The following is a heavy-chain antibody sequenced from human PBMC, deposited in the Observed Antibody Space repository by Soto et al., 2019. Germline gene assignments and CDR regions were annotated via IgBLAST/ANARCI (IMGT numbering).Heavy chain of an antibody. V-gene: IGHV1-18*01. Sequence: QVLLVQSGAEVKKPGASVKVACKASGYTFTNYGISWVRQAPGQGLEWLGWISTYNGDRDFAQKVQGRVTMTTDTSTTTAYMELRSLRSNDTAVYYCARSRAGGTREQYPSFYFDYWGQGALVTVSS. CDR2: ISTYNGDR. CDR1: GYTFTNYG. D-gene: IGHD1-26*01. J-gene: IGHJ4*02. CDR3: ARSRAGGTREQYPSFYFDY.